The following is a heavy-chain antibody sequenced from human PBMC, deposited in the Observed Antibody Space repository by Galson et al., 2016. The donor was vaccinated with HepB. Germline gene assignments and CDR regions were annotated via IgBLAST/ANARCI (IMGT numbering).Heavy chain of an antibody. Sequence: SLRLSCAGSGFTFGTYGMHWVRQAPGKGLEWVALIWSDGSNKYHSDSVKGRFTIARDNSKNTLSLQMNSLRVEDTAVYYCARDQAIVVAQDWYFDLWGRGTLVTVSS. CDR2: IWSDGSNK. CDR3: ARDQAIVVAQDWYFDL. CDR1: GFTFGTYG. D-gene: IGHD3-22*01. V-gene: IGHV3-33*01. J-gene: IGHJ2*01.